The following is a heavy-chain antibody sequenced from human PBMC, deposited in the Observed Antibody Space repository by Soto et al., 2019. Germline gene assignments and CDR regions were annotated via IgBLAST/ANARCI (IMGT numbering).Heavy chain of an antibody. D-gene: IGHD2-15*01. V-gene: IGHV3-23*01. CDR1: GFTFSSYA. J-gene: IGHJ6*02. CDR2: ISGSGGST. CDR3: AKVIVCSGGSCYPPYYYYGMDV. Sequence: GGSLRLSCAASGFTFSSYAMSWVRQAPGKGLEWVSAISGSGGSTYYADSVKGRFTISRDNSKNTLYLQMNSLRAEDTAVYYCAKVIVCSGGSCYPPYYYYGMDVWGQGTTVTVSS.